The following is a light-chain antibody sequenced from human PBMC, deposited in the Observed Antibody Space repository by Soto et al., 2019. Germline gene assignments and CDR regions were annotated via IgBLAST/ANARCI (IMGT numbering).Light chain of an antibody. CDR3: CSYAGNYSPV. CDR1: SSDVANNNL. CDR2: EAS. J-gene: IGLJ1*01. Sequence: QSALTQPASVSGSPGQSITISCTGTSSDVANNNLVSWYQQHPGKAPKFVIYEASKRPSGVSNRFSGSKSGNTASLTISGLQAEDEAYYYCCSYAGNYSPVFGTGTKLTVL. V-gene: IGLV2-23*01.